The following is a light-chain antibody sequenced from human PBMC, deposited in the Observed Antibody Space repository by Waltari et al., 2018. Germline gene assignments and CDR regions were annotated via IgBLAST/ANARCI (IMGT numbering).Light chain of an antibody. CDR2: GAS. CDR1: QSVDSN. V-gene: IGKV3-15*01. J-gene: IGKJ1*01. CDR3: QQYNNWLTWS. Sequence: EIVMTQSTATLTVSQGERATLSCRASQSVDSNLAWYQQKPGQAPRLLIFGASTRATGIPARFSGSGSGTEFTLTISSLQSEDFAVYYCQQYNNWLTWSFGQGTKVEIK.